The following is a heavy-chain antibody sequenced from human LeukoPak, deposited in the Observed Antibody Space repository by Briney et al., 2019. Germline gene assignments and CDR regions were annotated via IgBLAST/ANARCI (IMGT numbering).Heavy chain of an antibody. Sequence: GGSLRLSCAASGFTFSSYSMTWVRQAPGKGLEWVSYISASSNTIYYADSVKGRFTISRDNAKNSLYLQMNSLRAEDTAVYYCARMPYSSSKGPYYGMDVWGQGTTVTVSS. CDR2: ISASSNTI. J-gene: IGHJ6*02. CDR1: GFTFSSYS. V-gene: IGHV3-48*01. D-gene: IGHD6-6*01. CDR3: ARMPYSSSKGPYYGMDV.